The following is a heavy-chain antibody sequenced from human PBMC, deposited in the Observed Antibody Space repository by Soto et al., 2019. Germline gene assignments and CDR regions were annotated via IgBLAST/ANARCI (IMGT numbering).Heavy chain of an antibody. Sequence: GASVKVSCKASGYTFTSYYMHWVRQAPGQGLEWMGIINPSGGSTSYAQKFQGRVTMTRDTSTSTVYMEMSNLRSEDTAVYYCSRDEGTVVVVAATGTLIGGFDPWGQGTLVTVSS. D-gene: IGHD2-15*01. CDR1: GYTFTSYY. V-gene: IGHV1-46*03. CDR3: SRDEGTVVVVAATGTLIGGFDP. J-gene: IGHJ5*02. CDR2: INPSGGST.